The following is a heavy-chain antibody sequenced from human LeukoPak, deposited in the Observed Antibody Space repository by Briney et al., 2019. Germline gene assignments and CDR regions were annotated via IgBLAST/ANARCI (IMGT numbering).Heavy chain of an antibody. V-gene: IGHV1-46*01. CDR3: ARSALCGGDCYHAAFDY. CDR1: GYTVTSYY. D-gene: IGHD2-21*02. J-gene: IGHJ4*02. CDR2: INRSGGST. Sequence: ASVKVSCKASGYTVTSYYMHWVRQAPGQGLEWMGIINRSGGSTSYAQKFQGRVTMTRDTSTSTVYMELSSLRSEDTAVYYCARSALCGGDCYHAAFDYWGQGTLVTVSS.